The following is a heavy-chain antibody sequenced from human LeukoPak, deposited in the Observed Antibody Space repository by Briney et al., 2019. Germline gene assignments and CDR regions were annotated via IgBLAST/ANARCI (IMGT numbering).Heavy chain of an antibody. CDR1: GFTFSSYG. J-gene: IGHJ4*02. CDR3: AREDTALVIAY. V-gene: IGHV3-33*01. CDR2: MWYDGSNK. D-gene: IGHD5-18*01. Sequence: QPGRSLRLSCAASGFTFSSYGMHWVRQAPGKGLEWVAIMWYDGSNKYYTDSVKGRFTISGDNSKNTLYLQMNSLRVEDTAVYYCAREDTALVIAYWGQGTLVTVSS.